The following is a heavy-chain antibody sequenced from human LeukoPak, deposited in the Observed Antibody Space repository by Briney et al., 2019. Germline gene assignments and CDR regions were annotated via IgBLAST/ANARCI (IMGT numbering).Heavy chain of an antibody. CDR1: GGSISSSNW. J-gene: IGHJ4*02. CDR2: IYHSGST. Sequence: SETLSLTCGVSGGSISSSNWWSWVRQPPGKGLEWIGEIYHSGSTNYNPSLKSRVTISVDKSKNQFSLKLSSVTAADTAVYYCARLGYYDILTGYPYYFDYWGQGTLVTVSS. D-gene: IGHD3-9*01. CDR3: ARLGYYDILTGYPYYFDY. V-gene: IGHV4-4*02.